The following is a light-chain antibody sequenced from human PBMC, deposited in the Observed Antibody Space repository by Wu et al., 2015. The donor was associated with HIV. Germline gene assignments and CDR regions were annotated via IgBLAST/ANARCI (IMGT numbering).Light chain of an antibody. J-gene: IGKJ4*01. V-gene: IGKV1-9*01. CDR3: QHLNSYPPT. CDR1: QDISRY. CDR2: AAS. Sequence: DIQLTQSPSFLSASVRDRVTITCRASQDISRYLAWYQQKPGKAPKLLIYAASTLQSGVPSRFSGSGSGTEFTLTITSLQPEDFATYYCQHLNSYPPTFGGGTKVDIK.